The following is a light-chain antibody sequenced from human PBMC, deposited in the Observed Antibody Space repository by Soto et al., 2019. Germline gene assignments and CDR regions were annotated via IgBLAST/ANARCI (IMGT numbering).Light chain of an antibody. V-gene: IGLV2-8*01. CDR1: SSDVGGYNY. Sequence: QSALTQPPSASGSLGQSVTFSCTGTSSDVGGYNYVSWYQHHPGKAPKVIIYEGTKRPSGVSNRFSASKFGNTASLTISGLQAEDEEDYYCCSYGGYSTFLIFGGGTKLTVL. J-gene: IGLJ2*01. CDR3: CSYGGYSTFLI. CDR2: EGT.